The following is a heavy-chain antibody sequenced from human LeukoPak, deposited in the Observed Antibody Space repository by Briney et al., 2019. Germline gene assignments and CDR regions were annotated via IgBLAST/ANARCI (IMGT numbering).Heavy chain of an antibody. CDR3: AREEHYGSGSYFFDF. V-gene: IGHV4-61*08. CDR1: GGSISSGGYY. CDR2: IYYSGGT. D-gene: IGHD3-10*01. Sequence: SETLSLTCTVSGGSISSGGYYWSWIRQHPGKGLEWIGYIYYSGGTNYNPSLKSRVTISVDTSKNQFSLKLSSVTAADTAVYYCAREEHYGSGSYFFDFWGQGTLVTVSS. J-gene: IGHJ4*02.